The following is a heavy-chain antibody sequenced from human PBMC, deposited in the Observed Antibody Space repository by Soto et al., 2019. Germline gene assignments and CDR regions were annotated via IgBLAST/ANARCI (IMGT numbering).Heavy chain of an antibody. J-gene: IGHJ3*02. V-gene: IGHV3-33*01. CDR1: GFTFSSYG. CDR2: IWYDGSNK. D-gene: IGHD3-3*01. CDR3: ARDDDFSSGYYTADDAFDI. Sequence: QVQLVESGGGVVQPGRSLRLSCAASGFTFSSYGMHWVRQAPGKGLEWVAVIWYDGSNKYYADSVKGRFTISRDNSKNTLYLQMNSLRAEDTAVYYCARDDDFSSGYYTADDAFDIWGQGTMVTVSS.